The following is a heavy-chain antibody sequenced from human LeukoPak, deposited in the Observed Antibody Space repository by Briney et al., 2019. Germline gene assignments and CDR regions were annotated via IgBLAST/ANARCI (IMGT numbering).Heavy chain of an antibody. CDR3: AKDRWSNTVGGYDY. CDR1: GFTFSSYA. CDR2: ISYDGSNK. Sequence: GGSLRLSCAASGFTFSSYAVHWVRQAPGKGLEWVAVISYDGSNKYYADSMKGRFTVSRDNSKNTLYLQMDSLRAEDTAVYYCAKDRWSNTVGGYDYWGQGTLVTVSS. J-gene: IGHJ4*02. V-gene: IGHV3-30-3*01. D-gene: IGHD5-12*01.